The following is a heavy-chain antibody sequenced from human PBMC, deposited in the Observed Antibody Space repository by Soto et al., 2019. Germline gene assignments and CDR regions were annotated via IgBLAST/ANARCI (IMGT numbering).Heavy chain of an antibody. Sequence: GASVKVSCKDSGGTCSSYDISWVRQAPGQGVEWMGGIIAIFGTANDAQKFQGRVTINADESTSTAYMELSSLRSEDTALYYCARDRDISFGVVITPYHDYDYGMDVWGQGTTVTVSS. V-gene: IGHV1-69*13. J-gene: IGHJ6*02. D-gene: IGHD3-3*01. CDR3: ARDRDISFGVVITPYHDYDYGMDV. CDR2: IIAIFGTA. CDR1: GGTCSSYD.